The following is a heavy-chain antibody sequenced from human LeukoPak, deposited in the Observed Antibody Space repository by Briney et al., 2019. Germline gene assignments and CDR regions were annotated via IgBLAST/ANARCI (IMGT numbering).Heavy chain of an antibody. J-gene: IGHJ3*01. Sequence: NPSETLSLTCTVSGGSISNLDYYWTWIRQPAGKRLEWIGRIYTSGGTNYNPSLKSRVTMSVDKSKNQISLNLASLTAADTALYYCAGRGSSSGTFDVWGPGTFVTVSS. CDR1: GGSISNLDYY. V-gene: IGHV4-61*02. CDR2: IYTSGGT. CDR3: AGRGSSSGTFDV. D-gene: IGHD2-2*01.